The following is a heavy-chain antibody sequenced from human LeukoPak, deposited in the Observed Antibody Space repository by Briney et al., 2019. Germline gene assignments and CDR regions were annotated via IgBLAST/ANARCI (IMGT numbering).Heavy chain of an antibody. CDR2: IYYSGST. CDR3: ARPWGSYYPDV. J-gene: IGHJ6*03. Sequence: SETLSLTCTVSGGSISSYYWSWIRQPPGKGLEWIGYIYYSGSTNYKPSLKSRVTISVDTSKNQFSLKLGSVTAADTAVYYCARPWGSYYPDVWGKGTTVTVSS. V-gene: IGHV4-59*08. CDR1: GGSISSYY. D-gene: IGHD3-16*01.